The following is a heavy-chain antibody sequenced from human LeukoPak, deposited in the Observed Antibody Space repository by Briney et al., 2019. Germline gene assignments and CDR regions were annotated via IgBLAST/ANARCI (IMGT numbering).Heavy chain of an antibody. D-gene: IGHD1-26*01. CDR2: TNTDGSEK. J-gene: IGHJ3*02. V-gene: IGHV3-7*01. Sequence: PGGSLRLSCAASEFTFSNFWMSWVRQAPGKGLEWVANTNTDGSEKYYVDSVKGQVTISRDNAMSFLYLQLNSLRVDDTAVYYCARDSGSCRGCAFDIWGQGTVVTVSS. CDR3: ARDSGSCRGCAFDI. CDR1: EFTFSNFW.